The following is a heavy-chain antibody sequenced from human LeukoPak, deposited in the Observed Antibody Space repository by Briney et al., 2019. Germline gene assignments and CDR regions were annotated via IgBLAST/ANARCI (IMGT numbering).Heavy chain of an antibody. D-gene: IGHD1-1*01. J-gene: IGHJ4*02. Sequence: ASVKVSCKVSGYTFTSYYMHWVRQAPGQGLERMGIINPSGGSTSYAQKFQGRVTMTRDTSTSTVYMELSSLRSEDTAVYYCAINWNDAIFDYWGQGTLVTVSS. CDR1: GYTFTSYY. V-gene: IGHV1-46*01. CDR2: INPSGGST. CDR3: AINWNDAIFDY.